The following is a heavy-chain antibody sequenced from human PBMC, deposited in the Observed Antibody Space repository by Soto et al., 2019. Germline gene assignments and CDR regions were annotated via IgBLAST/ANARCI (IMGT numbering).Heavy chain of an antibody. Sequence: QVQLQESGPGLVKPSQTLSLTCTVSGGFISSGDYYWNWIRQLPGKGLEWIGYIEHSGSSFYNPSLKGRVALALDTSKNQFSLKLNSVTAADTAVYYCASEVVPATVDFYYYYIDFWGKGTTVTVSS. D-gene: IGHD2-2*01. CDR1: GGFISSGDYY. CDR2: IEHSGSS. CDR3: ASEVVPATVDFYYYYIDF. V-gene: IGHV4-31*03. J-gene: IGHJ6*03.